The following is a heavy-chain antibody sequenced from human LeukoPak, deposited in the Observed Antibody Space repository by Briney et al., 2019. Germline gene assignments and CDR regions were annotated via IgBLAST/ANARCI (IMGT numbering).Heavy chain of an antibody. D-gene: IGHD3-10*01. CDR1: GGSIRSYY. CDR3: ARHGGSRRPLDY. V-gene: IGHV4-59*08. Sequence: SETLSLTCTVSGGSIRSYYWSWIRQPPGKGLEWIGYIYYSGRTDYNPSLKSRVTISVDTSKNQFSLKLSSVTAADTAVYYCARHGGSRRPLDYWGQGTLVTVSS. CDR2: IYYSGRT. J-gene: IGHJ4*02.